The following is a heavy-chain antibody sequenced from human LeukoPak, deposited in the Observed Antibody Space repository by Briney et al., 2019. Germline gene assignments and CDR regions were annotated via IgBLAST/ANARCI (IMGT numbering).Heavy chain of an antibody. V-gene: IGHV4-34*01. Sequence: SETLSLTCAVYGGSFSGYYWSWIRRPPGKGLEWTGEINHSGSTNYNPSLKSRVTISVDTSKNQFSLKLSSVTAADTAVYYCARAGSGSSWTRSKRNRYYYYYMDVWGKGTTVTVSS. CDR1: GGSFSGYY. J-gene: IGHJ6*03. CDR3: ARAGSGSSWTRSKRNRYYYYYMDV. D-gene: IGHD6-13*01. CDR2: INHSGST.